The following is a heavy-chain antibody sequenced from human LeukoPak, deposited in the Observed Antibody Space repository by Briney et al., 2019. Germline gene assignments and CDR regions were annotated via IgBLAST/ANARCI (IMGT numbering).Heavy chain of an antibody. D-gene: IGHD2-21*02. CDR3: ARDRATVVTAAHYYYYGMDV. Sequence: GGSLRLSCAASGFTFSDYYMHWVRQAPGKGLEWVAVISYDGSNKYYADSVKGRFTISRDNSKNTLYLQMNSLRAEDTAVYYCARDRATVVTAAHYYYYGMDVWGQGTTVTVSS. J-gene: IGHJ6*02. CDR2: ISYDGSNK. V-gene: IGHV3-30-3*01. CDR1: GFTFSDYY.